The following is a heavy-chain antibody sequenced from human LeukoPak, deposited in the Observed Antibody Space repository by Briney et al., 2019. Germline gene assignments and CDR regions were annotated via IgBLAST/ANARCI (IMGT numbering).Heavy chain of an antibody. CDR2: IYSGGST. D-gene: IGHD6-19*01. CDR1: GFTVSSNY. J-gene: IGHJ6*02. CDR3: ARDGSRSAVAGRLYGMDV. V-gene: IGHV3-66*01. Sequence: GGSLRLSCAASGFTVSSNYMSWVRQAPGKGLEWVSVIYSGGSTYYADSVKGRFTISRDNSKNTLYLQMNSLRAEDPAVYYCARDGSRSAVAGRLYGMDVWGQGTTVTVSS.